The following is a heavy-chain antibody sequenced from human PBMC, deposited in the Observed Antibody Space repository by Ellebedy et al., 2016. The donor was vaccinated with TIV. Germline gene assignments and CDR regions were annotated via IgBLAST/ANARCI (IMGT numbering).Heavy chain of an antibody. V-gene: IGHV1-18*01. D-gene: IGHD2-2*01. CDR2: TSTYNGDQ. J-gene: IGHJ6*02. CDR3: TRDCSSSACHAYYYYYGMDV. Sequence: AASVKVSCKTSGYTFTSYAISRVRQAPGQGLEWIAWTSTYNGDQKFAEKFKDRVTLTKDTSTTTVYMELRSLRSDDSAMYYCTRDCSSSACHAYYYYYGMDVWGQGTSVTVSS. CDR1: GYTFTSYA.